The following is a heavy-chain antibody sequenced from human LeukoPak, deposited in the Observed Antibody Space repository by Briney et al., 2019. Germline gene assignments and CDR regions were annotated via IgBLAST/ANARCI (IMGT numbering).Heavy chain of an antibody. CDR2: IRSKANSYAT. D-gene: IGHD3-22*01. CDR3: TRHDYDSSGYYTNWFDP. J-gene: IGHJ5*02. CDR1: GFTFSGSA. Sequence: GGSLRLSCAASGFTFSGSAMHWVRQASEKGLEWVGRIRSKANSYATAYAASVKGRFTISRDDSKNTAYLQMNSLKTEDTAVYYCTRHDYDSSGYYTNWFDPWGQGTLVTVSS. V-gene: IGHV3-73*01.